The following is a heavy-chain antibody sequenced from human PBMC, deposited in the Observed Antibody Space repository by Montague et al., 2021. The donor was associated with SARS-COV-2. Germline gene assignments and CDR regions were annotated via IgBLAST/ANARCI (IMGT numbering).Heavy chain of an antibody. V-gene: IGHV4-61*02. CDR1: GGYISSGSYY. J-gene: IGHJ5*02. CDR3: ARELSSSWSYWFDP. D-gene: IGHD6-13*01. CDR2: IYASGST. Sequence: TLSLTCAVSGGYISSGSYYWSCIRQPAGRGMGWVGRIYASGSTNYTPSLKSPITISVDTSKNSFALKASSATAADTAVYCCARELSSSWSYWFDPWGQGTLVTVSS.